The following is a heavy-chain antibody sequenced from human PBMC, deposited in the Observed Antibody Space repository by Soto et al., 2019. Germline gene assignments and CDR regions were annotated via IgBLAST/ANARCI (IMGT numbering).Heavy chain of an antibody. J-gene: IGHJ4*02. D-gene: IGHD3-9*01. CDR3: VKVPQWGIWTGYSRHPTIDY. CDR1: GFTFSSYA. Sequence: GGSLRLSCSASGFTFSSYAMHWVRQAPGKGLEYVSAISSNGGSTYYADSVKGRFTISRDNSKNTLYLQMSSLRAEDTAVYYCVKVPQWGIWTGYSRHPTIDYWGQGTLVTVSS. V-gene: IGHV3-64D*08. CDR2: ISSNGGST.